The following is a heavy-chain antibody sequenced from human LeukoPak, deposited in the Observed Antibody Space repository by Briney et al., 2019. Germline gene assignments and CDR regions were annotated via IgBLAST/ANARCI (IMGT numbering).Heavy chain of an antibody. J-gene: IGHJ4*02. CDR1: GFSFSSYA. CDR2: ISGSGGST. Sequence: GGSLRLSCAASGFSFSSYAMSWVRQAPGKGLEWVSAISGSGGSTYYADSVKGRFTISRDNSKNTLYLQMNSLRAEDTAVYYCANKEVPKYYFDYWGQRTLVTVSS. CDR3: ANKEVPKYYFDY. V-gene: IGHV3-23*01.